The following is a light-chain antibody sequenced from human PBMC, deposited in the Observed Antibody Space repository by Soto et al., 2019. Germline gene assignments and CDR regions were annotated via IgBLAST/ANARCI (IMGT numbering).Light chain of an antibody. CDR3: SSYTSSSTPVV. Sequence: QSALTQPASVSGSPGQSITISCTGTSSDVGGYKFVSWYQQHPGKAPKLIIYDVSNRPSGVFNRFSGSKSGNTASLTISGLQAEDEADYYCSSYTSSSTPVVFGGGTKLTVL. CDR2: DVS. CDR1: SSDVGGYKF. J-gene: IGLJ2*01. V-gene: IGLV2-14*03.